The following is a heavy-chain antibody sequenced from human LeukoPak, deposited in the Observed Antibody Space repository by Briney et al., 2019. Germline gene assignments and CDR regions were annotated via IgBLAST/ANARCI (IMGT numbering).Heavy chain of an antibody. D-gene: IGHD3-3*01. V-gene: IGHV4-38-2*02. J-gene: IGHJ4*02. CDR3: ARRASYDFWSGYFDY. CDR2: IYHSGST. CDR1: GYSISSGYY. Sequence: SETLSLTCTVSGYSISSGYYWGWIRQPPGKGLEWIGSIYHSGSTYYNPSLKSRVTISVDTSKNQFSLKLSSVTAADTAVYYCARRASYDFWSGYFDYWGQGTLVTVSS.